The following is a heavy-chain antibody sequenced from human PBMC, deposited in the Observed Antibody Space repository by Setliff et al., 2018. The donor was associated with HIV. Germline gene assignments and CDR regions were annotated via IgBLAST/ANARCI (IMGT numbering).Heavy chain of an antibody. CDR3: ARGQGCGGGCHYAFEM. CDR2: IYYSGNT. V-gene: IGHV4-59*08. D-gene: IGHD2-21*02. Sequence: PSETLSLTCTVSGGSISSHYWSWIRQPPGKGLEWIGSIYYSGNTYYMPSLQSRVTISVDMSKNQFSLNLNSVTAADTAVYYCARGQGCGGGCHYAFEMWGQGTMVTVSS. J-gene: IGHJ3*02. CDR1: GGSISSHY.